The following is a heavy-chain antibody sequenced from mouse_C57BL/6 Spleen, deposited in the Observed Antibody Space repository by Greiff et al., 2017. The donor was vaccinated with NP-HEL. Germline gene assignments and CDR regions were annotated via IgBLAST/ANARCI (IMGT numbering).Heavy chain of an antibody. CDR3: TRDELGRGGFAY. J-gene: IGHJ3*01. CDR1: GFTFSSYA. D-gene: IGHD4-1*01. Sequence: EVHLVESGEGLVKPGGSLKLSCAASGFTFSSYAMSWVRQTPEKRLEWVAYISSGGYYIYYADTVKGRFTISRDNARNTLYLQMSSLKSEDTAMYYCTRDELGRGGFAYWGQGTLVTVSA. CDR2: ISSGGYYI. V-gene: IGHV5-9-1*02.